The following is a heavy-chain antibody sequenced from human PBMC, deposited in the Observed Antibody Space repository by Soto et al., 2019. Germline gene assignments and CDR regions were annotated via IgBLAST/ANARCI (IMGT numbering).Heavy chain of an antibody. D-gene: IGHD3-16*01. CDR3: ARGLSAFDP. CDR1: GGSMNNYF. Sequence: SETLSLTCAVSGGSMNNYFWSWIRQSAGKGLECIGRIYSSGSSYYNPSLKSRVTMSVDASNNHFSLRLTSMTAADTAVYYCARGLSAFDPWGQGTLVTAPQ. J-gene: IGHJ5*02. CDR2: IYSSGSS. V-gene: IGHV4-4*07.